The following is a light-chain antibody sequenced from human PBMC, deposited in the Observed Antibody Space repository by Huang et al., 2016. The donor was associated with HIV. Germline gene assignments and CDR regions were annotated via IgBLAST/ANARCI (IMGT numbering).Light chain of an antibody. V-gene: IGKV1-9*01. J-gene: IGKJ5*01. CDR3: QQLHSYPIT. CDR2: AAS. CDR1: QDIANS. Sequence: QLTQSPSSLSMSVGDRVIITCQASQDIANSLAWYQHKPGRAPKLLISAASTLQSCVPSRFSVGSAGTYFTLIITNLQPDDFATYYCQQLHSYPITFGQGTRLDI.